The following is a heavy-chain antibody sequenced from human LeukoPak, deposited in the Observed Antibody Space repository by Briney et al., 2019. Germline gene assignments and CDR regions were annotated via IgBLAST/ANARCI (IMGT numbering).Heavy chain of an antibody. CDR1: GYTFTSYD. CDR3: AREDYDSSGNGLYYFDY. D-gene: IGHD3-22*01. CDR2: MNPNSGNT. J-gene: IGHJ4*02. V-gene: IGHV1-8*01. Sequence: GASVKVSCKASGYTFTSYDINWVRQATGQGLEWMGWMNPNSGNTGYAQKFQGRVTMTRNTSISTAYMELSSLRSEDTAVYYCAREDYDSSGNGLYYFDYWGQGTLVTVSS.